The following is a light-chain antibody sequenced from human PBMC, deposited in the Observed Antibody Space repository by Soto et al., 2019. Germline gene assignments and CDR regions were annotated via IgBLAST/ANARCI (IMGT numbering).Light chain of an antibody. V-gene: IGKV3-11*01. CDR3: QQRSNWPRT. J-gene: IGKJ4*01. CDR2: DAS. Sequence: EIVLTQSPATLSLSPGERAALSCRASQSVSSYLAWYQQKPGQAPRLLIYDASNRATGIPARFSGSGSGTDFPLTISSLEPEDFAVYYCQQRSNWPRTFGGGTKVEIK. CDR1: QSVSSY.